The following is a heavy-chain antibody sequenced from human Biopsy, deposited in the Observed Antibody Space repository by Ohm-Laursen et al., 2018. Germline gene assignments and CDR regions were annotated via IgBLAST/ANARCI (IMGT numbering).Heavy chain of an antibody. CDR3: AADINVWNVNY. J-gene: IGHJ4*02. CDR1: GGAFTNYA. D-gene: IGHD1-1*01. V-gene: IGHV1-69*01. Sequence: SSVKASCKASGGAFTNYAINWVRQAPGHGLEWMGGIITVSETAGYAERFQGRVTITADVTTTTAYMDLSGLRSEDTAVYYCAADINVWNVNYWGQGTQVTVSS. CDR2: IITVSETA.